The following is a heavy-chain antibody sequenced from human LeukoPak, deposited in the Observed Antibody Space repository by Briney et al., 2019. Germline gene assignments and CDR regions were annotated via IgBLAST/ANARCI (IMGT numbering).Heavy chain of an antibody. J-gene: IGHJ4*02. CDR1: GFTFSSYA. CDR3: VKMNARYCSGGSCYFSYFDY. CDR2: ISGSGGST. V-gene: IGHV3-23*01. D-gene: IGHD2-15*01. Sequence: PGGSLRLSCAASGFTFSSYAMSWVRQAPGKGLEWVSAISGSGGSTYYADSVKGRFTISRDNSKNTLYLQMNSLRAEDTAVYYCVKMNARYCSGGSCYFSYFDYWGQGTLVTVSS.